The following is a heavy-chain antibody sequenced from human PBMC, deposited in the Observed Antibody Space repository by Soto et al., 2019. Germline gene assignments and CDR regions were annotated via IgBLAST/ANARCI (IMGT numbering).Heavy chain of an antibody. J-gene: IGHJ4*02. CDR2: IYYSGST. Sequence: QVQLQASGPGLVKPSETLSLTCTVAGGSISSYYLSWLRQSPGKGLEWIGYIYYSGSTNYNPSLKSRVTLSVDTSKNQFTLKLSSVTAADTAVYYCARSYGDYINFDYWGQGALVTVSS. D-gene: IGHD4-17*01. CDR1: GGSISSYY. V-gene: IGHV4-59*01. CDR3: ARSYGDYINFDY.